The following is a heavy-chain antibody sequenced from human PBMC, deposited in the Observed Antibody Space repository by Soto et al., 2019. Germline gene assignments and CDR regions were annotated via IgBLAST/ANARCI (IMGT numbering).Heavy chain of an antibody. CDR2: ISSGGSTQ. J-gene: IGHJ6*02. CDR1: GFIFSDHY. Sequence: PGGSLRLSCAASGFIFSDHYMAWIRQAPGKGLEWVSFISSGGSTQFYSDSVKGRFSISRDNAKKLLFLQMDGLRAEDTALYYCARGNLDSYSYNGLDVWGQGTAVTVSS. V-gene: IGHV3-11*01. D-gene: IGHD2-21*01. CDR3: ARGNLDSYSYNGLDV.